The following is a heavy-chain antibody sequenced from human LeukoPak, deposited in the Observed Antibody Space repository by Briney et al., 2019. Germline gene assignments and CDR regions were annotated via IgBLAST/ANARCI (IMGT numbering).Heavy chain of an antibody. CDR3: VRVASSGFFGSVTDAFDI. CDR1: GGSFSGYY. D-gene: IGHD3-22*01. Sequence: SETLSLTCAVYGGSFSGYYWSWIRQPPGKGLEWIGEINHSGSTNYNPSLKSRVTISVDTSKNQFSLKLSSVTAADTAVYYCVRVASSGFFGSVTDAFDIWGQGTMVTVSS. J-gene: IGHJ3*02. CDR2: INHSGST. V-gene: IGHV4-34*01.